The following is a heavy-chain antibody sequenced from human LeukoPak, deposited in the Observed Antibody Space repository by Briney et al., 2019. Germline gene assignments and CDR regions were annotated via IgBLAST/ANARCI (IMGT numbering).Heavy chain of an antibody. CDR3: AKDRYYYDSSGYYYYYYGMDV. J-gene: IGHJ6*02. CDR1: GFTFSSYG. V-gene: IGHV3-30*18. CDR2: ISYDGSNK. D-gene: IGHD3-22*01. Sequence: PGGSLRLSCAASGFTFSSYGMHWVRQAPGKGLEWVAVISYDGSNKYYADSVKGRFTISRDNSENTLYLQMNSLRAEDTAVYYCAKDRYYYDSSGYYYYYYGMDVWGQGTTVTVSS.